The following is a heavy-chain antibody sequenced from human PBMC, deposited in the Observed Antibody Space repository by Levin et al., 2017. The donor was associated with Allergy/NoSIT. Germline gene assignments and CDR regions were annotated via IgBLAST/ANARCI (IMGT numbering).Heavy chain of an antibody. D-gene: IGHD3-10*01. V-gene: IGHV4-30-2*01. CDR3: ARGGDYYYYMDV. CDR2: IYHSGST. Sequence: NTSETLSLTCAVSGGSISSGGYSWSWIRQPPGKGLEWIGYIYHSGSTYYNPSLKSRVTISVDRSKNQFSLKRSSVTAADTAVYYCARGGDYYYYMDVWGKGTTVTVSS. J-gene: IGHJ6*03. CDR1: GGSISSGGYS.